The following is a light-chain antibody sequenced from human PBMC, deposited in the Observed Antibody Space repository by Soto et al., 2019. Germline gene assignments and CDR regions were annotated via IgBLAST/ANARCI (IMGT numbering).Light chain of an antibody. CDR2: GAS. CDR1: QTVNSKY. Sequence: EIVLTQSPGTLSLSPGERATLSCRASQTVNSKYLAWYQQKPGQAPRLLIYGASSRATGIPDRFSGSGSETDFTLTISRLEPEDFEVYSCQQYGSSPLTFGGGTKVEIK. V-gene: IGKV3-20*01. CDR3: QQYGSSPLT. J-gene: IGKJ4*01.